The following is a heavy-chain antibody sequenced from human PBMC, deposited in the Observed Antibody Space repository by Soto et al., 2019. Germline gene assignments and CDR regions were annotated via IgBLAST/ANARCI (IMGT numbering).Heavy chain of an antibody. CDR2: MNPNSGNT. CDR3: ARGSVVTGFYYYYYMDV. J-gene: IGHJ6*03. Sequence: ASVKVSCKASGYSFTSYDINWVRQATGQGLEWMGWMNPNSGNTGYAQKFQGRVTMTRNTSISTAYMELSSLRSEDTAVYYCARGSVVTGFYYYYYMDVWGKGTTDTVSS. CDR1: GYSFTSYD. V-gene: IGHV1-8*01. D-gene: IGHD2-15*01.